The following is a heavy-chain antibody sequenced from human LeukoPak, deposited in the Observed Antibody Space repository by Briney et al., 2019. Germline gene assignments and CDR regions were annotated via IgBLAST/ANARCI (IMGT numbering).Heavy chain of an antibody. CDR1: GFSFSSFW. CDR3: ARGGGGLGY. D-gene: IGHD3-16*01. CDR2: IKGDGSST. Sequence: GGSLRLSCAAPGFSFSSFWMHWVRHAPGKGVEWVSSIKGDGSSTNCADSVKGRFTISRDNAKNTLYLQMNSLRAEDTAVYYCARGGGGLGYWGQGTLVTVSS. J-gene: IGHJ4*02. V-gene: IGHV3-74*01.